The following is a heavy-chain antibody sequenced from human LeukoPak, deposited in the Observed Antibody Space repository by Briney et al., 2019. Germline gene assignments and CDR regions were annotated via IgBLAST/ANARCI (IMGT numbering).Heavy chain of an antibody. CDR3: ARVKSGGHLFPNDY. D-gene: IGHD2-15*01. J-gene: IGHJ4*01. CDR2: INPNSGGT. CDR1: GYTFTGYY. V-gene: IGHV1-2*02. Sequence: ASVKVSCKASGYTFTGYYMHWVRQAPGQGLEWMGWINPNSGGTNYAQKFQGRVTMTRDTSISTAYMELSRLRSDDTAVYYCARVKSGGHLFPNDYWGQEPWSPSPQ.